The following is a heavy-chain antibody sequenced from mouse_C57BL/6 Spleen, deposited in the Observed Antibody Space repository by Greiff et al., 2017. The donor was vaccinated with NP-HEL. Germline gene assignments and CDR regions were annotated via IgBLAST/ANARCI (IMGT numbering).Heavy chain of an antibody. J-gene: IGHJ1*03. CDR3: TRGRDYGSSYEGWYFDV. CDR1: GYTFTDYE. CDR2: IDPETGGT. D-gene: IGHD1-1*01. Sequence: QVQLQQSGAELVRPGASVTLSCKASGYTFTDYEMHWVKQTPVHGLEWIGAIDPETGGTAYNQKFKGKAILTADKSSSTAYMELRSLTSEDSAVYYCTRGRDYGSSYEGWYFDVWGTGTTVTVSS. V-gene: IGHV1-15*01.